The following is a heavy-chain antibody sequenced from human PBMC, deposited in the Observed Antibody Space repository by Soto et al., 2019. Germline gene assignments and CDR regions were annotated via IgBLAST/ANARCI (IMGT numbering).Heavy chain of an antibody. Sequence: QVQLVQSGAEVKKPGASVKVSCKASGYTFNSYYIHWVRQAPGQGLEWMGIFKPSGGNTNYAQKFQGRVTMTRDTSTSTVYMGRSSLISEDTSVYYCAKDQEVIVVGVGMDVWGQGATVTVSS. D-gene: IGHD2-2*01. CDR3: AKDQEVIVVGVGMDV. CDR2: FKPSGGNT. CDR1: GYTFNSYY. V-gene: IGHV1-46*02. J-gene: IGHJ6*02.